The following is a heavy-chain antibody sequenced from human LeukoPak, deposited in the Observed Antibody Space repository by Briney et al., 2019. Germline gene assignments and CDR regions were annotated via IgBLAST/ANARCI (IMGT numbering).Heavy chain of an antibody. Sequence: SETLSLTCTVSGGSISSSSYYWGWIRQPPGKGLEWIGSIYYSGSTYYNPSLKSRVTISVDTPKNQFSLKLSSVTAADTAVYYCARVLLWFGDFHNWFDPWGQGTLVTVSS. CDR1: GGSISSSSYY. J-gene: IGHJ5*02. CDR2: IYYSGST. V-gene: IGHV4-39*07. CDR3: ARVLLWFGDFHNWFDP. D-gene: IGHD3-10*01.